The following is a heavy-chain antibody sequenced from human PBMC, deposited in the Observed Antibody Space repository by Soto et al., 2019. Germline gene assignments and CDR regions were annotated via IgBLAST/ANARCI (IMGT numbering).Heavy chain of an antibody. CDR1: GYSFTSYW. D-gene: IGHD6-13*01. CDR2: IYPGDSDT. J-gene: IGHJ4*02. V-gene: IGHV5-51*01. Sequence: GESLKISCKGSGYSFTSYWIGWVRQMPGKGLEWMGIIYPGDSDTRYSPSFQGQVTISADKSISTAYLQWSSLKASDTAMYYCARTAYSSSWDATFDYWGQGTLVTVSS. CDR3: ARTAYSSSWDATFDY.